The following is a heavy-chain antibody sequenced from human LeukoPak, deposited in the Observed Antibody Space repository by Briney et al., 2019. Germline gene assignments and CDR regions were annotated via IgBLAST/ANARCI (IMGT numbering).Heavy chain of an antibody. CDR3: ARGSFSGIHLFPFDY. V-gene: IGHV4-31*03. D-gene: IGHD5-18*01. CDR1: GGSISSGGYY. CDR2: IYYSGST. Sequence: SQTLSLTCTVSGGSISSGGYYWSWIHQHPGKGLEWIGYIYYSGSTYYNPSLKSRVTISVDTSKNQFSVKLSSVTAADTAVYYCARGSFSGIHLFPFDYWGQGTLVTVSS. J-gene: IGHJ4*02.